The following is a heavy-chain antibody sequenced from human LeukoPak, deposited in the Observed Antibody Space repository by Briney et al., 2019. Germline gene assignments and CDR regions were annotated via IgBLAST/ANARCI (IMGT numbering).Heavy chain of an antibody. D-gene: IGHD6-13*01. CDR3: AGGYSSSWYQPPLYYYGMDV. CDR1: GFSFSSYS. CDR2: ISSSSSTI. V-gene: IGHV3-48*01. Sequence: PGGSLRLSCAASGFSFSSYSMNWVRQAPGKGLEWVSYISSSSSTIYYADSVKGRFTISRDNSKNTLYLQMNSLRAEDTAVYYCAGGYSSSWYQPPLYYYGMDVWGQGTTVTVSS. J-gene: IGHJ6*02.